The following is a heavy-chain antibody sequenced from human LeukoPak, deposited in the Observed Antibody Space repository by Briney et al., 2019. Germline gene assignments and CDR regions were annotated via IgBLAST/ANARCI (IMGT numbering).Heavy chain of an antibody. V-gene: IGHV4-59*01. D-gene: IGHD3-22*01. CDR1: GGSIRSYY. J-gene: IGHJ4*02. CDR2: IYYSGST. Sequence: PSETLSLTCTVSGGSIRSYYWSWIRQPPGKGLEWIGYIYYSGSTNYNPSLKSRVTISVDTSKNQFSLKLSSVTAADTAVYYCARHDYDSSGYYSRYWGQGTLVTVSS. CDR3: ARHDYDSSGYYSRY.